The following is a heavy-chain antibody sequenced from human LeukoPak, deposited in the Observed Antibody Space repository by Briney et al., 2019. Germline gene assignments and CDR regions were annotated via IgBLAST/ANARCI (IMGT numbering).Heavy chain of an antibody. CDR3: ARKVTGSPYVDY. Sequence: GGSLRLYCAASGFIFSSYGMHWVRQAPGKGLEWVAVIWFDGTNKYYADSVKGRFTISRDNSKNTLYLQMNSLRAEDTAVYYCARKVTGSPYVDYWGQGTLVTVSS. CDR2: IWFDGTNK. J-gene: IGHJ4*02. CDR1: GFIFSSYG. D-gene: IGHD1-26*01. V-gene: IGHV3-33*01.